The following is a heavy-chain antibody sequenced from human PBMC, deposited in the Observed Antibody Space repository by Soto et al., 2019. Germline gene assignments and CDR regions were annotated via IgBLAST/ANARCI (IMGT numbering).Heavy chain of an antibody. CDR2: ISPHNGNT. J-gene: IGHJ4*02. CDR1: GYTFNTYF. V-gene: IGHV1-18*01. CDR3: ARDTRKSFDY. Sequence: HVQLVQSGGELKKPGASVKVSCNTSGYTFNTYFITWVRQAPGQGLEWMGWISPHNGNTNYAEKFQGRVTMTADTITKTAYMELRNLRIDDTAVYYCARDTRKSFDYWGQGTPDTVSS.